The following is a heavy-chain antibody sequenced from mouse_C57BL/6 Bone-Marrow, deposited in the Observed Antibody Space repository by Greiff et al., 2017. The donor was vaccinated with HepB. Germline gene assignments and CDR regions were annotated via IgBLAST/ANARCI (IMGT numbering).Heavy chain of an antibody. J-gene: IGHJ2*01. CDR3: ARRAIYYDYDGGLFDY. CDR2: FHPYNDDT. Sequence: VQLQHSGAELVKPGASVKMSCKASGYTFTTYPIEWMKQNHGKSLEWIGNFHPYNDDTKYNEKFKGKATLTVEKSSSTVYLELSRLTSDDSAVYYCARRAIYYDYDGGLFDYWGQGTTLTVSS. V-gene: IGHV1-47*01. CDR1: GYTFTTYP. D-gene: IGHD2-4*01.